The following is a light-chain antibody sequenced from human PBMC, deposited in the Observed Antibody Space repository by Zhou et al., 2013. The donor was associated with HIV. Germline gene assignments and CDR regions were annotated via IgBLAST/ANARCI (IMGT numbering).Light chain of an antibody. V-gene: IGKV1-39*01. CDR2: EAS. CDR3: QQSYSTPYT. CDR1: QSISSW. J-gene: IGKJ2*01. Sequence: DIQMTQSPSSLSASVGDRVTITCRASQSISSWLAWYQQKPGKVPKLLIYEASNLDSGVPSRFSGSGSGTDFTLTISSLQPEDFATYYCQQSYSTPYTFGQGTKLEIK.